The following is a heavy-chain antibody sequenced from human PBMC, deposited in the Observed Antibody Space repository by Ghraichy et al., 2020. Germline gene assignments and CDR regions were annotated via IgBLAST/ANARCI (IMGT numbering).Heavy chain of an antibody. J-gene: IGHJ6*03. V-gene: IGHV3-21*01. CDR3: ARALIGSLPNYYYHYMDV. CDR2: ISTSSNYI. D-gene: IGHD6-25*01. Sequence: GGSLRLSCAASGFTFRSYGMIWVRQAPGKGLEWVSYISTSSNYIYYSDSVKGRLTISRDNAKNSLDLQMNSLRAEDTAVYYCARALIGSLPNYYYHYMDVWGKGTTVTVSS. CDR1: GFTFRSYG.